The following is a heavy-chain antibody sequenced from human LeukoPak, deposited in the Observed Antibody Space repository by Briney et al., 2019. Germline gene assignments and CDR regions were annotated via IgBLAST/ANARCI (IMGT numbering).Heavy chain of an antibody. CDR2: INYIGSS. CDR3: ARLTKGRYFDYIFDY. D-gene: IGHD3-9*01. J-gene: IGHJ4*02. V-gene: IGHV4-39*01. Sequence: SGTLSLTCSVSGGSVGNTLHYGGWIRQPPGKGLEWIGNINYIGSSAYNPSLRSRVTVSVDTSKNQSSLKMRSVTAADTAVYYCARLTKGRYFDYIFDYWGQGSLVTVSS. CDR1: GGSVGNTLHY.